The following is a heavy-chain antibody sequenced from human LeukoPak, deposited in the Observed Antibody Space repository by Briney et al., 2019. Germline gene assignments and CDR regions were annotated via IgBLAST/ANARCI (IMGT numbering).Heavy chain of an antibody. CDR3: VTDRTRLFWYFDV. V-gene: IGHV1-24*01. D-gene: IGHD6-19*01. Sequence: GASVKVSCKVFGSTLTDLSIHWVRQAPGKGPEYVGGSDPEDGTTFHAQNFQGRLTMTEDTATDTAYMELSSPRYEDTAVYYCVTDRTRLFWYFDVWGRGSLVLVSS. CDR2: SDPEDGTT. CDR1: GSTLTDLS. J-gene: IGHJ2*01.